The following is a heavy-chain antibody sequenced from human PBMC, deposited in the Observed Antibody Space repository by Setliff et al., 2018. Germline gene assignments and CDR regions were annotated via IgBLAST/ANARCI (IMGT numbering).Heavy chain of an antibody. D-gene: IGHD3-16*01. V-gene: IGHV3-11*01. CDR1: GFTFSNYY. J-gene: IGHJ4*02. CDR2: IHDSGNPT. CDR3: ARTTGYRLEGDFDY. Sequence: LRLSCAASGFTFSNYYMTWIRQAPGKGLEWISYIHDSGNPTYYADSVKGRFTVSRDNAKNSLYLQMTSLRAEDTAIYYCARTTGYRLEGDFDYWGQGTLVTVSS.